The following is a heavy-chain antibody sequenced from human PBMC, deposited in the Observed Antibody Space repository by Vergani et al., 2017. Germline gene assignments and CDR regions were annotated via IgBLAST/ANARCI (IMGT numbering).Heavy chain of an antibody. CDR3: AKHFRGWGIDY. Sequence: QVQLVESGGGVVQRGGSLRLSCATSGFTLSNYDMQWIRQGPGKGLEFVAFIQFDGSNQYYADSVKGRFTLSSDFSKNTLYLQMNSLRTDDTATYYCAKHFRGWGIDYWGQGTQVIVS. D-gene: IGHD3-16*01. J-gene: IGHJ4*02. CDR1: GFTLSNYD. CDR2: IQFDGSNQ. V-gene: IGHV3-30*02.